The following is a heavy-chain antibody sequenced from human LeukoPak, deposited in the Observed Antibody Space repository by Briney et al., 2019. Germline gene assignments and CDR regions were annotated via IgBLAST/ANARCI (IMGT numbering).Heavy chain of an antibody. CDR1: GGSFSGYY. V-gene: IGHV4-34*01. J-gene: IGHJ1*01. D-gene: IGHD2-21*02. Sequence: SETLSLTCAVYGGSFSGYYWSWIRQPPGKGLEWIGEINHSGSTNYNPSLKGRVTISVDTSKNQFSLKLSSVTAADTAVYYCAAREVTRTFQHWGQGTLVTVSS. CDR2: INHSGST. CDR3: AAREVTRTFQH.